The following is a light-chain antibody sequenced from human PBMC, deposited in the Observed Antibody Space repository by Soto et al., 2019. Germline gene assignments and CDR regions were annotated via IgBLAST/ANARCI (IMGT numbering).Light chain of an antibody. Sequence: EIVLTQCPATLSLSPGERATLSCRASQSVRSYLAWYQQKPGQAPRLLIYDASNRATGIPARFSGSGSGTDFTLTISSLEPEDFAVYYCQQRSIWPPYTFGQGTKLEIK. J-gene: IGKJ2*01. CDR3: QQRSIWPPYT. CDR2: DAS. CDR1: QSVRSY. V-gene: IGKV3-11*01.